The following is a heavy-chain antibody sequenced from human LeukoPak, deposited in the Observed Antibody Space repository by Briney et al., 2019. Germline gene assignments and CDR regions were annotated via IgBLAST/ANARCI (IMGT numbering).Heavy chain of an antibody. D-gene: IGHD3-9*01. CDR2: INNRGDT. CDR3: ARIHLTGYMDV. CDR1: XGSFNNYQ. J-gene: IGHJ6*03. Sequence: XXCXXXXGSFNNYQWGWFRQPPGKGLFYVGEINNRGDTNYNPSLKSRVTVSMDTSKNQFSLRVSSVTAADTAVYYCARIHLTGYMDVWGKGTTVTVSS. V-gene: IGHV4-34*01.